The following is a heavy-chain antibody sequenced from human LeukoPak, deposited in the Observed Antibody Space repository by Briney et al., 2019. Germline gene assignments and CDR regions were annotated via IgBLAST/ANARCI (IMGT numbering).Heavy chain of an antibody. J-gene: IGHJ5*02. D-gene: IGHD1-26*01. CDR2: ISAYNGNT. V-gene: IGHV1-18*01. CDR3: ARDLGATIANWFDP. Sequence: GASVKVSCKASGYTFTSYGISWVRQAPGQGLEWMGWISAYNGNTNYAQKLQGRVTMTTDTSTSTAYMELRSLRSDDTAVYYCARDLGATIANWFDPWGQGTLVTVSS. CDR1: GYTFTSYG.